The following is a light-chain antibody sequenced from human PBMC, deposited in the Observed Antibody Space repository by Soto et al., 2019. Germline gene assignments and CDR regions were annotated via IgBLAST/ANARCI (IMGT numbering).Light chain of an antibody. CDR1: QSISTW. CDR2: EAT. CDR3: QQYSTYWT. Sequence: DIQMTQSPSTLSASVGDRVTFTCRASQSISTWLAWYQQKPGKAPKLLIFEATTLETGGPSRFSGSGSGTDFTLTITSLQPDDLATYYCQQYSTYWTFGQGTKVEVK. V-gene: IGKV1-5*01. J-gene: IGKJ1*01.